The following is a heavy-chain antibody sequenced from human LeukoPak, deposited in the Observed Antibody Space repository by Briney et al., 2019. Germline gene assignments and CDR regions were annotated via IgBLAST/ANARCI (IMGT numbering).Heavy chain of an antibody. V-gene: IGHV5-51*01. CDR1: GYSFTTYW. J-gene: IGHJ4*02. CDR3: ARLTREYSTSSYFDY. CDR2: IYPGDSDT. D-gene: IGHD6-6*01. Sequence: PGESLKISCKGSGYSFTTYWIGWVRQMPGKGLEWMGIIYPGDSDTRYSPSFQGQVTISADKSITTAYLQWSSLKASDTAMYYCARLTREYSTSSYFDYWGQGTLVTVSS.